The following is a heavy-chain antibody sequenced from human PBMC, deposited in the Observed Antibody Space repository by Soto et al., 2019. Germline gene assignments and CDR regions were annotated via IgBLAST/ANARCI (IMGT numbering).Heavy chain of an antibody. CDR3: AKDLGDGYINYYYGMDV. Sequence: QVQLVESGGGVVQPGRSLRLSCAASGFTFSSYGMHWVRQAPGKGLEWVAVISYDGSNKYYADSVKGRFTISRDNSKNTLYLQMNSLRAEDTAVYYCAKDLGDGYINYYYGMDVWGQGTTVTVSS. D-gene: IGHD5-12*01. J-gene: IGHJ6*02. V-gene: IGHV3-30*18. CDR2: ISYDGSNK. CDR1: GFTFSSYG.